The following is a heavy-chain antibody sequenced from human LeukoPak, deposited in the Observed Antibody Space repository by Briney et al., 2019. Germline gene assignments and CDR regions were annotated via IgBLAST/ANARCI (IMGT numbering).Heavy chain of an antibody. CDR2: MNPNSGNK. D-gene: IGHD6-19*01. J-gene: IGHJ6*03. CDR1: GYSFTNFD. CDR3: ARGPQWRGDAYYMDV. V-gene: IGHV1-8*01. Sequence: GASVKVSCKASGYSFTNFDINWVRQATGQGLEWMGWMNPNSGNKGYAQKFQGRVTMTMNTSITTAYMELSSLRSEDTAVYYCARGPQWRGDAYYMDVWGGGTKVTVSS.